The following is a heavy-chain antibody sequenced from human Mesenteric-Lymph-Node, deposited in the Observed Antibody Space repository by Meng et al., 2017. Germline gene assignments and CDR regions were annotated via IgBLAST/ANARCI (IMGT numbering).Heavy chain of an antibody. J-gene: IGHJ6*02. CDR3: ARDGGYSYGYWDRKVYTIPYYYYGMDV. Sequence: GSLRLSCTVSGGSISSYYWSWIRQPAGKGLEWIGRIYTSGSTNYNPSLKSRVTMSVDTSKNQFSLKLSSVTAADTAVYYCARDGGYSYGYWDRKVYTIPYYYYGMDVWGQGTTVTVSS. V-gene: IGHV4-4*07. CDR2: IYTSGST. D-gene: IGHD5-18*01. CDR1: GGSISSYY.